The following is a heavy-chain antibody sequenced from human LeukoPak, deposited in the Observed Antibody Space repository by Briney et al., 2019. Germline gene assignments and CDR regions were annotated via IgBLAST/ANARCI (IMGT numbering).Heavy chain of an antibody. J-gene: IGHJ3*01. CDR3: ARPPFT. CDR2: IYPGDSDT. CDR1: GYTFTTNW. Sequence: GESLKISCKGSGYTFTTNWIGWVRQMPGKGLEWMRIIYPGDSDTRYSPSFQGQVTISVDKSISTAYLQWSSLKASDTAMYYCARPPFTWGQGTMVTVSS. V-gene: IGHV5-51*01.